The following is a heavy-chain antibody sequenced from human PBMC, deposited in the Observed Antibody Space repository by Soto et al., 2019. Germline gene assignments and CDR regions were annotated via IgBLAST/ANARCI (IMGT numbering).Heavy chain of an antibody. CDR2: IYYSGST. J-gene: IGHJ4*02. CDR1: GDSVSSGSYF. CDR3: ARASDPTSSWPSLDY. V-gene: IGHV4-61*01. D-gene: IGHD6-13*01. Sequence: SETLSLTCIVSGDSVSSGSYFWYWIRQPPGKGLEWIGYIYYSGSTSYNPSLKSRVTISVDTSKNQFSLRLRSVTAVDTAVYYCARASDPTSSWPSLDYWGQGALVTVSS.